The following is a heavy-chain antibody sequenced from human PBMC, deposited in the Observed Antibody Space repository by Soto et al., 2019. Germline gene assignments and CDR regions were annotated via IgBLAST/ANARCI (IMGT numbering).Heavy chain of an antibody. D-gene: IGHD1-1*01. CDR1: GGSLSGGGFS. CDR2: ILHTGGT. CDR3: ARLQVGEGFVY. J-gene: IGHJ4*02. Sequence: SETLSLTCAVSGGSLSGGGFSWSWIRQPPGKGLEWIGYILHTGGTQYNPSLKSRVSMPVDKCKNQFSLHLTSVTAADTAVYSCARLQVGEGFVYWGPGALLAASS. V-gene: IGHV4-30-2*01.